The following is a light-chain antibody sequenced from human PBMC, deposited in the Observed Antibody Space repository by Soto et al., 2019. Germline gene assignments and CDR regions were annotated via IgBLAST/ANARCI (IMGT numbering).Light chain of an antibody. J-gene: IGKJ1*01. Sequence: EIVLTQSPDTLSLSPGERATLSCRASQSVSSSYLGWYQQKPGQAPRLLIYGASRRATGIPDRFRGSGSGTDFTLTISRLEPEDFAVYYCQQYGSSRTFGQGTKVEI. CDR2: GAS. CDR1: QSVSSSY. CDR3: QQYGSSRT. V-gene: IGKV3-20*01.